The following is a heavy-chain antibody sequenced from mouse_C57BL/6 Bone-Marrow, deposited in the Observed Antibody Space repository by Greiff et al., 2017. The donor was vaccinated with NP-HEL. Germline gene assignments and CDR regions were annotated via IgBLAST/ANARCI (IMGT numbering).Heavy chain of an antibody. D-gene: IGHD1-1*01. CDR3: ASHYYGSSYAMDY. CDR2: ISDGGSYT. J-gene: IGHJ4*01. CDR1: GFTFSSYA. Sequence: EVMLVESGGGLVKPGGSLKLSCAASGFTFSSYAMSWVRQTPEKRLEWVATISDGGSYTYYPDNVKGRFTISRDNAKNNLYLQLSHLKSDDTAMYYCASHYYGSSYAMDYWGQGTSVTAAS. V-gene: IGHV5-4*03.